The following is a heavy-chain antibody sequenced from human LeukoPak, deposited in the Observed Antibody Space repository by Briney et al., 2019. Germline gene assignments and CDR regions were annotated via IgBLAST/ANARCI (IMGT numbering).Heavy chain of an antibody. CDR3: ARITRPRGGSSGVLEP. V-gene: IGHV3-74*01. CDR2: VNNDGSST. J-gene: IGHJ5*02. CDR1: GFTFSDYW. Sequence: GGSLRLSCAASGFTFSDYWMHWVRQAPGKGLVWVSRVNNDGSSTVYADSVKGRFTISRDNAKNTVYLQMNCLRAEDTAVYYCARITRPRGGSSGVLEPWGQGTLVTVSS. D-gene: IGHD3-16*01.